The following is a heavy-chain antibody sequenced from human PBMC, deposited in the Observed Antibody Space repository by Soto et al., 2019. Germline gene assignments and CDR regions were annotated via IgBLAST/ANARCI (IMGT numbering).Heavy chain of an antibody. CDR1: GGSISSYY. D-gene: IGHD6-6*01. CDR3: ARLGGAARPLSAFDI. J-gene: IGHJ3*02. Sequence: QVQLQESGPGLVKPSETLSLTCTVSGGSISSYYWSWIRQPPGKGLEWIGYIYTSGSTNYNPSLKSRVTIAVDTSKNQLSLKLNSVTAGDTAVYYCARLGGAARPLSAFDIWGQGTMVTVSS. CDR2: IYTSGST. V-gene: IGHV4-59*01.